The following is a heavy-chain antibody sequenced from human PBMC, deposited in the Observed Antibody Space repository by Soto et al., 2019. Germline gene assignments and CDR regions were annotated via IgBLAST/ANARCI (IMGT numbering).Heavy chain of an antibody. J-gene: IGHJ5*01. V-gene: IGHV3-23*01. Sequence: GGSLRLSCAASGFTFSSYAMSWVRQAPGKGLEWVSAISGSGGSTYYADSVKGRFTISRDNSKHTLYLQMNSLTAEDTAVYACVKGGWLDFWGQGTLVTSPQ. CDR1: GFTFSSYA. CDR3: VKGGWLDF. D-gene: IGHD3-16*01. CDR2: ISGSGGST.